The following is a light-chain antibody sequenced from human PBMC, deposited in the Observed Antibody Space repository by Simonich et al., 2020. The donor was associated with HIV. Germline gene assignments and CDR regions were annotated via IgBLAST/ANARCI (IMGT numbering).Light chain of an antibody. CDR2: DAS. J-gene: IGKJ2*01. CDR1: QSISSW. V-gene: IGKV1-12*01. Sequence: DLQMTQSPSSVSASVVGRITVTCRASQSISSWLSWYQQKPGKAPKLLIYDASSLQSGGPSRFSGSGSGTNFTLTISSLHPEDFATYYCQQANSFPPTFGQGTKLEIK. CDR3: QQANSFPPT.